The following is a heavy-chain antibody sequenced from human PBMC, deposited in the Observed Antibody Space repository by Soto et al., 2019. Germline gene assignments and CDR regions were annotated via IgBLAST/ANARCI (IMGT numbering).Heavy chain of an antibody. CDR2: IYYSGST. D-gene: IGHD3-16*01. CDR1: GGSISSSSYY. V-gene: IGHV4-39*01. CDR3: ARRGITSYYFDY. J-gene: IGHJ4*02. Sequence: SETLSLTCTVSGGSISSSSYYWGWIRQPPGKGLEWIGSIYYSGSTYYSPSLKSRVTISVDTSKNQFTLKLSSVTAADTAVYYCARRGITSYYFDYWGQGTLVTVSS.